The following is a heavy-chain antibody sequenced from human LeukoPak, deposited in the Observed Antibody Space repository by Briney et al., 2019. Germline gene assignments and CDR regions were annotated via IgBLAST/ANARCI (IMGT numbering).Heavy chain of an antibody. CDR2: ISYDGSNK. CDR3: AKDLAVVIHNAFDI. Sequence: GGSLRLSCAASGFTFSSYAMIWVRQAPGKGREWVAIISYDGSNKYYGDSVKGRFTISRGNSKNTLYLQMNGLRVEDTALYYCAKDLAVVIHNAFDIWGQGTMVTVSS. CDR1: GFTFSSYA. J-gene: IGHJ3*02. D-gene: IGHD2-2*01. V-gene: IGHV3-30*18.